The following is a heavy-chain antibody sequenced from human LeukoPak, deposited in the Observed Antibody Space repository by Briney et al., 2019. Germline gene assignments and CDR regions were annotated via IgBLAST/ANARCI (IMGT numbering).Heavy chain of an antibody. D-gene: IGHD3-16*01. Sequence: PSETLSLTCAVYGGSFSGYYWSWIRQPPGKGLEWIGEINHSGSTNYNPSLKSRVTISVDTSKNQFSLKLSSVTAADTAVYYCARAFWGNTPDYWGQGTLVTVSS. J-gene: IGHJ4*02. CDR1: GGSFSGYY. CDR3: ARAFWGNTPDY. CDR2: INHSGST. V-gene: IGHV4-34*01.